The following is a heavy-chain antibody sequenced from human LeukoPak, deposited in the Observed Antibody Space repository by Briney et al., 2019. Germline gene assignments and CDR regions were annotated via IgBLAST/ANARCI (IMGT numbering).Heavy chain of an antibody. D-gene: IGHD3-16*01. J-gene: IGHJ4*02. V-gene: IGHV4-31*03. Sequence: PSETLSLTCTVSGGSISSGGYYWSWIRQHPGNGLEWIGYIYYSGITFYNPSLKSRVDISVDTSKNQFSLKLTSVTAAETAVYYSARDGGRVGDTDYFADWGEGMLVTVSS. CDR3: ARDGGRVGDTDYFAD. CDR1: GGSISSGGYY. CDR2: IYYSGIT.